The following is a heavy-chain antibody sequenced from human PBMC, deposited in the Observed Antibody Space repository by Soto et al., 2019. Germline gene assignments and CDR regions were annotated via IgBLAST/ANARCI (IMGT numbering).Heavy chain of an antibody. V-gene: IGHV4-30-4*01. D-gene: IGHD2-2*01. CDR3: ASYCGSNSRYSDAVEV. CDR2: IYFTGIT. J-gene: IGHJ6*02. Sequence: VQLQESGPGLVKPSQTLSLTCTVSGGTINTGDYFWSWIRQPPGQGLEWIGYIYFTGITNYAPSLQSPASISVDTATRQFSLNLTSLTVAAPAVYYCASYCGSNSRYSDAVEVWGQGTAVAVSS. CDR1: GGTINTGDYF.